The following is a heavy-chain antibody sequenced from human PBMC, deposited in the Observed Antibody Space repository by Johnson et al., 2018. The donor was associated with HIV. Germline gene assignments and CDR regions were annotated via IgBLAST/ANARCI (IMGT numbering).Heavy chain of an antibody. CDR3: ATDYNFWSGRPDSFDV. D-gene: IGHD3-3*01. V-gene: IGHV3-20*04. J-gene: IGHJ3*01. CDR1: GFTFSSYA. Sequence: VESGGGMVQPGGSPRLSCAASGFTFSSYAMSWVRQAPGKGLEWVSGINWNGGSTGYADSVKGRFTISRDTAKNSLYLQMNSLRAEDTAVYYCATDYNFWSGRPDSFDVWGQGTMVTVSS. CDR2: INWNGGST.